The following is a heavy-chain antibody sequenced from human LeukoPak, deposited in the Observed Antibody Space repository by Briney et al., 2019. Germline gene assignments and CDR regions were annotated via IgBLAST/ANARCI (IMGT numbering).Heavy chain of an antibody. Sequence: SETLSLTCTASGGTISNYYLSWIRQPPGKGLEWIGYVYYSGSTSYNPSLKSRVTISVDTSSNQLSLKLSSVTAADTAVYYCAKAPVPYYFDSWGQGTLVTVSS. CDR3: AKAPVPYYFDS. J-gene: IGHJ4*02. CDR2: VYYSGST. D-gene: IGHD6-6*01. V-gene: IGHV4-59*08. CDR1: GGTISNYY.